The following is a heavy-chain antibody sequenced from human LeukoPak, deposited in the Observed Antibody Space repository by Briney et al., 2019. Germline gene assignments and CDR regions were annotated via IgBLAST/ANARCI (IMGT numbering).Heavy chain of an antibody. CDR3: PRGRVGRGCSYVIYYYYYMDL. V-gene: IGHV4-34*01. Sequence: SETLSLTRAVYGGSFSGYYWSWIRQPPGKGLEWSGELNHSGSTNYNTSLKSRVTISVDTPNNQFSLQLSSVTDAHTAEYYGPRGRVGRGCSYVIYYYYYMDLWGEGTRVTVSS. CDR2: LNHSGST. J-gene: IGHJ6*03. D-gene: IGHD5-18*01. CDR1: GGSFSGYY.